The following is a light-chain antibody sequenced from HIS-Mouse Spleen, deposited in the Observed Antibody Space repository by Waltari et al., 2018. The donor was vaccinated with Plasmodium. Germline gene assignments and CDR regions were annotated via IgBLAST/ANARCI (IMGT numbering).Light chain of an antibody. CDR2: KES. CDR3: QQYNSYWM. Sequence: DIQITQSPSTLSASVADRVTITCRARQSISSWLSWYQQKPGKAPKLLIYKESSLESGVPSRFSGSGSGTEFTITISSLQPDDFATYYCQQYNSYWMFGQGTKVEIK. CDR1: QSISSW. V-gene: IGKV1-5*03. J-gene: IGKJ1*01.